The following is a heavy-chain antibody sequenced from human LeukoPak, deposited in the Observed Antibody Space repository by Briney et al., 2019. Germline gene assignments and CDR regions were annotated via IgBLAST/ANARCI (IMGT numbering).Heavy chain of an antibody. CDR2: INYSGST. CDR1: GGSISSNSYY. Sequence: PSETLSLTCTVSGGSISSNSYYWAWIRQPPGKGLEWIGNINYSGSTHYNPSLKSRVTTSLDTSKNQFSLKLSSVTAADTAVYYCARSPNPGQYRRDGYPPAGRNARKFDYWGQGTLVTVSS. J-gene: IGHJ4*02. V-gene: IGHV4-39*01. D-gene: IGHD5-24*01. CDR3: ARSPNPGQYRRDGYPPAGRNARKFDY.